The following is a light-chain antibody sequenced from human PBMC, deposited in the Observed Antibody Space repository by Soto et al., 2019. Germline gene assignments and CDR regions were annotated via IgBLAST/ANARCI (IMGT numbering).Light chain of an antibody. V-gene: IGKV3-15*01. Sequence: EIVMTQSPATLSVSPGERATLSCRASRTVGSNLAWYQQKLGQAPRLLIYGASTRATGIPARFSGSGSGTEFALTLSNLLSEAFAIDFRQQYNNWPRDRTFGQGTKVEIK. J-gene: IGKJ1*01. CDR2: GAS. CDR1: RTVGSN. CDR3: QQYNNWPRDRT.